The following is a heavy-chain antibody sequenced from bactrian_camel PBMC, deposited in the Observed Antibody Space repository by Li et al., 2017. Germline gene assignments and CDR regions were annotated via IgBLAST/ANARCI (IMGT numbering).Heavy chain of an antibody. CDR2: IDVGGTTT. V-gene: IGHV3S40*01. CDR1: GFTFSTTA. J-gene: IGHJ4*01. Sequence: DVQLVESGGGLVQPGGSLTLSCAGSGFTFSTTAMSWVRQAPGKGLEWVSTIDVGGTTTYYAESVKGRFTISHDSTVENTVSLQMNSLKPEDTAMYYCEAKTYCGSTWSMQDAYTYWGQGTQVTVS. D-gene: IGHD1*01. CDR3: EAKTYCGSTWSMQDAYTY.